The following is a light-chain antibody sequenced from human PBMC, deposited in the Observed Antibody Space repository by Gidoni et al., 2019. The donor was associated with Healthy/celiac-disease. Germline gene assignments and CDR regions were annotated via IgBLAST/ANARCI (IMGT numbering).Light chain of an antibody. J-gene: IGKJ2*01. V-gene: IGKV1-39*01. Sequence: DIQITQSPSSLSASVGDRGTITCRASQSISRYLNWYQQKPGKAPRRLIYAASSLQSGVPSRFSGSGSGTDFTLSLSSLQREDFATYYCQQTYRPPHTFGRGTNLEI. CDR2: AAS. CDR1: QSISRY. CDR3: QQTYRPPHT.